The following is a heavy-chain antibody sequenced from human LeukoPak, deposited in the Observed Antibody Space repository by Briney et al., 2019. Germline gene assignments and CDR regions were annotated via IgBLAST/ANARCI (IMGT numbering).Heavy chain of an antibody. V-gene: IGHV3-30*14. CDR1: GFTFRSYT. CDR2: ILYDGRTT. CDR3: ARDTGSMAGRFFDN. J-gene: IGHJ4*02. Sequence: GGSLRLSCAASGFTFRSYTMHWVRQAPGKGLEWVAVILYDGRTTNYAESVRGRFTTSRDNSKNTLYLQMNSLRAEDTAVYYCARDTGSMAGRFFDNWGQGTLVTVSS. D-gene: IGHD2-8*02.